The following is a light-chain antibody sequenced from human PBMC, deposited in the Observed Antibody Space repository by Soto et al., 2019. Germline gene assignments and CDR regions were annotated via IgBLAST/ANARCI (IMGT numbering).Light chain of an antibody. Sequence: DIALTHSPGTLSLPPVQRATLSFISSQSVSSNHLAWYQQKPGQAHRILIYSASRRATGFPARFSVSVSGREFTLTVGSLQSEEMAVYYGQQYDTWPRTFGQGTKVDIK. V-gene: IGKV3-15*01. J-gene: IGKJ1*01. CDR1: QSVSSN. CDR2: SAS. CDR3: QQYDTWPRT.